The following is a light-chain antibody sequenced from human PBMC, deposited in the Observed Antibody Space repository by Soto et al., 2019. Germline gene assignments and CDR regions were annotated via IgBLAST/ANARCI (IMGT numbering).Light chain of an antibody. V-gene: IGKV3-15*01. CDR3: QQYAGWPRT. Sequence: EIVMTQSPAPLSASPGDRVTLSCRASQSIGTNLLWLQQSRGQPPRLLISGASDRVAGVPDRFSGSGSGTDFTLTISGLQAEDCAVYYCQQYAGWPRTFGRGTKLEIK. J-gene: IGKJ2*01. CDR1: QSIGTN. CDR2: GAS.